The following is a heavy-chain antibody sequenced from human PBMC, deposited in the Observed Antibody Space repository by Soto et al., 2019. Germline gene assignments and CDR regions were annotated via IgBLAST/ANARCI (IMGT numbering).Heavy chain of an antibody. D-gene: IGHD3-22*01. Sequence: RGSLRLSCAASGFTFTRYSMNWVRQVPGKGLEWVSSISSTTNYIYYGDSMKGRFTISRDNAKNSLYLEMNSLRAEDTAVYYCARFFHFDSSGFGLWGKGSMVIV. CDR1: GFTFTRYS. V-gene: IGHV3-21*06. CDR3: ARFFHFDSSGFGL. J-gene: IGHJ3*01. CDR2: ISSTTNYI.